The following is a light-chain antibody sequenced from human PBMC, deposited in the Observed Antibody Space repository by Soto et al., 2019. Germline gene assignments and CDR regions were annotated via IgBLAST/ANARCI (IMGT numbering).Light chain of an antibody. J-gene: IGKJ5*01. CDR3: QHYDRSLLT. CDR2: GAS. V-gene: IGKV3-20*01. Sequence: EIVLTQSPGTQSVAPGEGVTLSCRASQSVSSIYLAWYQQNPGQAPRLLIYGASTRATGIPDRFSGSGSGKDFTLTISRLEPEDFAVYFCQHYDRSLLTFAQGKILEIX. CDR1: QSVSSIY.